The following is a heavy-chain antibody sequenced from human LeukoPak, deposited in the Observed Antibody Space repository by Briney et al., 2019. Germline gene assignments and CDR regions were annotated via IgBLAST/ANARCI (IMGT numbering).Heavy chain of an antibody. V-gene: IGHV3-30*18. CDR2: ISYDGNNK. D-gene: IGHD3-10*01. Sequence: GGSLRLSCGASGFTLSSFGMHWVRQAPGKGLEWVAVISYDGNNKYYVDSVKGRFTISRDNSKNTLSLQMNSLRAEDTAVYYCVKGDYYGSVLPFDYWGQGTLVTVSS. CDR3: VKGDYYGSVLPFDY. J-gene: IGHJ4*02. CDR1: GFTLSSFG.